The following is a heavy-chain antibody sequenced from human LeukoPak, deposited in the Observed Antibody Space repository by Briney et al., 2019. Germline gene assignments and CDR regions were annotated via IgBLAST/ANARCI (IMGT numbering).Heavy chain of an antibody. D-gene: IGHD2-2*01. CDR3: AKSAKYCSSTSCFRYYYYYYMDV. CDR2: LSGSGGTT. CDR1: GFTFSSYA. J-gene: IGHJ6*03. V-gene: IGHV3-23*01. Sequence: GGSLRLSCAASGFTFSSYAMSWVRQAPGKGLEWVSGLSGSGGTTYYADSVKGRFTISRDNSKNTLYLQMNSLRAEDTAVYYCAKSAKYCSSTSCFRYYYYYYMDVWGKGTTVTVSS.